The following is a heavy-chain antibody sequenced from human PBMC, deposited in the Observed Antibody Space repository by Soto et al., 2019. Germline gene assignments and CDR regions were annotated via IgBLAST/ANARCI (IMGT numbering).Heavy chain of an antibody. CDR1: GYTFTSYY. CDR3: ARSYEGQWLMNGPLTDY. Sequence: EASVKVSCKASGYTFTSYYMHWVRQAPGQGLEWMGIINPSGGSTSYAQKFQGRVTITRDTSASTAYMELSSLRSEDTAVYYCARSYEGQWLMNGPLTDYWGQGTLVTVSS. J-gene: IGHJ4*02. CDR2: INPSGGST. V-gene: IGHV1-46*01. D-gene: IGHD6-19*01.